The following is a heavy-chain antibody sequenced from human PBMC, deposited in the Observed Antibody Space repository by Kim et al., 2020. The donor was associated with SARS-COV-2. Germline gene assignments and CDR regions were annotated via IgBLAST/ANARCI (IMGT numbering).Heavy chain of an antibody. J-gene: IGHJ4*02. V-gene: IGHV3-49*03. CDR3: IKDYGVQGFDY. CDR2: IRSKAYDEAT. D-gene: IGHD4-17*01. Sequence: GGSLRLSCTAPGFTFGDYAMSWFRQAPGKGLAWVGSIRSKAYDEATEYAASVKGRFTISRDDFKSVAYLQMNSLKTEDTAVYYCIKDYGVQGFDYWGQGT. CDR1: GFTFGDYA.